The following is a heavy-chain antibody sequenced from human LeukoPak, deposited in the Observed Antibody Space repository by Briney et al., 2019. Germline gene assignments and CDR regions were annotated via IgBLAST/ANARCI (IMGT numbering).Heavy chain of an antibody. D-gene: IGHD6-6*01. Sequence: GEARQISGEGSGYNCTSYWIGWARQLPGRGLEWRGVIYPGDSDTRYSPSFQGQVTISADKSISTAYLQWSSLKASDTAMYYCARHRSSSGMDVWGNGTPVTVSS. V-gene: IGHV5-51*01. CDR2: IYPGDSDT. J-gene: IGHJ6*04. CDR1: GYNCTSYW. CDR3: ARHRSSSGMDV.